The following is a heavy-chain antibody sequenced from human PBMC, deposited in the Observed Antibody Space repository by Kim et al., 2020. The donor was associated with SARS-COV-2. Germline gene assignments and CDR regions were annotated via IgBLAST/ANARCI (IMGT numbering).Heavy chain of an antibody. J-gene: IGHJ6*02. CDR3: AKGDTAMVFMIGMDV. CDR1: GFTFGDYA. CDR2: ISWNSGSI. Sequence: GGSLRLSCAASGFTFGDYAMHWVRQAPGKGLEWVSGISWNSGSIGYADSVKGRFTISRDNAKNSLYLQMNSLRAEDTALYYCAKGDTAMVFMIGMDVWGQGTTVTVSS. D-gene: IGHD5-18*01. V-gene: IGHV3-9*01.